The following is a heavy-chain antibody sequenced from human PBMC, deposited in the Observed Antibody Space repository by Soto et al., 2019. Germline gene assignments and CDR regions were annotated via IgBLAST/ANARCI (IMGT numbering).Heavy chain of an antibody. J-gene: IGHJ5*02. V-gene: IGHV1-69*13. CDR3: AREGDILTGLNWFDP. CDR2: IIPIFGTA. Sequence: GASVKVSCKASGGTFSSYAISWVRQAPGQGLEWMGGIIPIFGTANYAQKFQGRVTITADESTSTAYMELSSLRSEDTAVYYCAREGDILTGLNWFDPWGQGTQVTVSS. CDR1: GGTFSSYA. D-gene: IGHD3-9*01.